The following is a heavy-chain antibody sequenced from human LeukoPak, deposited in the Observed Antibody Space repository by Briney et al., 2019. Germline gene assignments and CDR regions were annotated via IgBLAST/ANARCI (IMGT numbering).Heavy chain of an antibody. V-gene: IGHV5-51*01. Sequence: GESLKISCKGSGYRFSDYWIGWVRQMPGKGLQWMGVIYPDDSDIRYSPSFQGQVTISADRSIITAYLQWSSLKASDTAMYYCARHGRGSRSPNAFDFWGQGTMVTVSS. CDR1: GYRFSDYW. D-gene: IGHD3-10*01. CDR2: IYPDDSDI. CDR3: ARHGRGSRSPNAFDF. J-gene: IGHJ3*01.